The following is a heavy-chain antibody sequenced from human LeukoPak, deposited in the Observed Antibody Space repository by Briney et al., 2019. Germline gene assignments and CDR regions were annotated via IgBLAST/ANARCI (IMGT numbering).Heavy chain of an antibody. CDR2: IKSKTDGGTT. J-gene: IGHJ5*02. CDR3: AKDRSYCSGGSCYSWFDP. D-gene: IGHD2-15*01. V-gene: IGHV3-15*01. Sequence: GGSLRLSCAASGFTFSNAWMSWVRQAPGKGLEWVGRIKSKTDGGTTDYAAPVKGRFTISRDDSKNTLYLQMNSLKTEDTAVYYCAKDRSYCSGGSCYSWFDPWGQGTLVTVSS. CDR1: GFTFSNAW.